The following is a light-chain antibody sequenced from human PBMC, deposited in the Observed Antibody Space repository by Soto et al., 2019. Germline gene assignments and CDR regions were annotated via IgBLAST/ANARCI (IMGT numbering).Light chain of an antibody. CDR3: QQYNKWPLT. V-gene: IGKV3-15*01. CDR1: QSISDT. CDR2: GAS. J-gene: IGKJ1*01. Sequence: EIVMTQSPATLSVSPGGRATLSCRASQSISDTLAWYQQKPGQAPRLLIYGASARTTGFPARFSGSRSGTEFTLTISSLQSEDFGVYYCQQYNKWPLTFGQGTKVDIK.